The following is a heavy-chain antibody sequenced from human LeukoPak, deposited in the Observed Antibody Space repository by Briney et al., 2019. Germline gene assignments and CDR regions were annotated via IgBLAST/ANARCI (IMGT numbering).Heavy chain of an antibody. CDR3: ARHVRRSSGWSHNPETHYYYMDV. Sequence: PSETLSLTCTVSGDSISSGDYYWSWIRQPPGKGLEWIGEINHSGSTNYNPSLKSRVTISVDTSKNQFSLKLSSVTAADTAVYYCARHVRRSSGWSHNPETHYYYMDVWGKGTTVTISS. CDR2: INHSGST. D-gene: IGHD6-19*01. CDR1: GDSISSGDYY. V-gene: IGHV4-39*01. J-gene: IGHJ6*03.